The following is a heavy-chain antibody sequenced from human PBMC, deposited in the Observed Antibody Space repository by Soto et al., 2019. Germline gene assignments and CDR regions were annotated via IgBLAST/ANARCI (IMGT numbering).Heavy chain of an antibody. D-gene: IGHD3-16*01. V-gene: IGHV1-18*01. CDR1: CYTFTTYG. Sequence: AAVKVSCKSSCYTFTTYGITLLRQAPGQWLEWMGWISGYDGHTKYAQKFQGRIIMTTDTSTSTVYMDLRSLRSDDTAVYYCAREGEMPYYYYGLDVWGQGTTVTVSS. J-gene: IGHJ6*02. CDR2: ISGYDGHT. CDR3: AREGEMPYYYYGLDV.